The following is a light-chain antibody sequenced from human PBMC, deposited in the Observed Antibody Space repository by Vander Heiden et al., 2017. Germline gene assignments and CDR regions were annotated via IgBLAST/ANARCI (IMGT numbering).Light chain of an antibody. V-gene: IGKV1-8*01. CDR3: QQYYSYPRT. J-gene: IGKJ1*01. Sequence: AIRMAQSPSSSSACTGDRVTIACRASQGISSYLAWYQQKPGKAPKLLIYAASTLQIGVPSRFSGSGSGTDFTLTISCLQSEDFATYYCQQYYSYPRTFGQGTKVEIK. CDR1: QGISSY. CDR2: AAS.